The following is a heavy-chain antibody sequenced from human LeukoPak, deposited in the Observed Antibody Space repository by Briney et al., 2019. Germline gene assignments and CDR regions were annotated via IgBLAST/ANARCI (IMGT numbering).Heavy chain of an antibody. CDR3: ARGGGYASPIGY. D-gene: IGHD5-12*01. CDR1: GGSISTYY. J-gene: IGHJ4*02. CDR2: IYHSGST. V-gene: IGHV4-59*01. Sequence: NPSETLSLTCTHSGGSISTYYWSWIRQPPGKGLEWIGYIYHSGSTNYNPSLQSRVPISVDTSKTQFALKLSSVTAADTAVYYCARGGGYASPIGYWGQGALVTVSS.